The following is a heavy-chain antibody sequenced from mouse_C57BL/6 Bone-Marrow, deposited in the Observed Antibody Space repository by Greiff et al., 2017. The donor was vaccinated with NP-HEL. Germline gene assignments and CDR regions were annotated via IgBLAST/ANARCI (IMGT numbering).Heavy chain of an antibody. D-gene: IGHD2-3*01. J-gene: IGHJ4*01. V-gene: IGHV1-59*01. CDR1: GYTFTSYW. CDR2: IDPSDSYT. CDR3: ARDGYSYYYAMDY. Sequence: QVQLQQSGAELVRPGTSVKLSCKASGYTFTSYWMHWVKQRPGQGLEWIGVIDPSDSYTNYNQKFKGKATLTVDTSSSTAYMQLRSLTSEDSAVYYCARDGYSYYYAMDYWGQGTSVTVSS.